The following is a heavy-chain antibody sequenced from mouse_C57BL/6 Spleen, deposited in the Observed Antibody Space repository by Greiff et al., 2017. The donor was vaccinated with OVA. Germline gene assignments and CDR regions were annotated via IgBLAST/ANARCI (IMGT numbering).Heavy chain of an antibody. CDR1: GYTFTSYD. V-gene: IGHV1-85*01. D-gene: IGHD1-1*01. CDR2: IYPRDGST. Sequence: QVQLQQSGPELVKPGASVKLSCKASGYTFTSYDINWVKQRPGQGLEWIGWIYPRDGSTKYNEKFKGKATLTVDTSSSTAYMELHSLTSEDSAVYVCARGGYYYGSSYPFAYWGQGTLVTVSA. J-gene: IGHJ3*01. CDR3: ARGGYYYGSSYPFAY.